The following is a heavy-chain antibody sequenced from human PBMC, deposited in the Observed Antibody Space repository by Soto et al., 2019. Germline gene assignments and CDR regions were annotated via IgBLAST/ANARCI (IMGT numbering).Heavy chain of an antibody. D-gene: IGHD1-26*01. Sequence: SETLYLTCSVSGVTMNYGGYSWSWIRQSPGKGLEWMGYIYHSGSTHYNPSLNSRLTISIDTSTNRFSLNLTSVTAADTAVYFCARLRWETENNWFDPWGQGALVTVS. CDR1: GVTMNYGGYS. CDR3: ARLRWETENNWFDP. V-gene: IGHV4-30-2*05. CDR2: IYHSGST. J-gene: IGHJ5*02.